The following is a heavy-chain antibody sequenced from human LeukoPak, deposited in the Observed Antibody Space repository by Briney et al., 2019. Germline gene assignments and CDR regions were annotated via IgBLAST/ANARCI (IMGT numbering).Heavy chain of an antibody. CDR2: ISSNGGST. Sequence: GGSLRLPCSASGFTLSWYAMHWVRQAPGKGLEYVSTISSNGGSTYYADSVKGRFTISRDNSKNTLYLQMSSLRAEDTAVYYCVKGSSGWYEGYFDYWGQGTLVTVSS. D-gene: IGHD6-19*01. CDR1: GFTLSWYA. V-gene: IGHV3-64D*09. CDR3: VKGSSGWYEGYFDY. J-gene: IGHJ4*02.